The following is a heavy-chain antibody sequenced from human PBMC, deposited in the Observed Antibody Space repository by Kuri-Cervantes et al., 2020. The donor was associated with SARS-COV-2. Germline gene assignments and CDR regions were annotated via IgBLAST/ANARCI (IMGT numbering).Heavy chain of an antibody. D-gene: IGHD3-22*01. CDR2: ISSSSSYI. CDR3: ARSYDSSGYYYSGSAYYFDY. Sequence: GGSLRLSCAASGFTFSSYSMNWVRQAPGKGLEWVSSISSSSSYIYYADSMRGRFTISRDNAKNSLYLQMNSLRAEDTAVYYCARSYDSSGYYYSGSAYYFDYWGQGTLVTVSS. V-gene: IGHV3-21*01. CDR1: GFTFSSYS. J-gene: IGHJ4*02.